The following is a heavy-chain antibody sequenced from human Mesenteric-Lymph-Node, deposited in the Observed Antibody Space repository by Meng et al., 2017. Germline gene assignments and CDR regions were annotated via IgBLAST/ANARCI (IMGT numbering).Heavy chain of an antibody. Sequence: GESLKISCAASGFTFSNAWMSWVRQAPGKGLEWVGRIKSKTDGGTTDYAAPVKGRFTISRDDSKNTLYLQMNSLKTEDTAVYYCTTDHLLEPGAFDIWGQGTMVTVSS. CDR2: IKSKTDGGTT. J-gene: IGHJ3*02. D-gene: IGHD5-24*01. CDR3: TTDHLLEPGAFDI. CDR1: GFTFSNAW. V-gene: IGHV3-15*01.